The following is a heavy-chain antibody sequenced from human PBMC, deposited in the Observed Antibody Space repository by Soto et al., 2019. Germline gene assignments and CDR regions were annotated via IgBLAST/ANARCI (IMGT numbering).Heavy chain of an antibody. CDR2: IKEDGSEE. V-gene: IGHV3-7*03. J-gene: IGHJ4*02. CDR3: ASRPSDRNYYGVFDY. CDR1: GFTFSSHW. D-gene: IGHD3-3*01. Sequence: EVQLVESGGGLVQPGGSLRLSCTASGFTFSSHWMTWVSQAPGKALEWVANIKEDGSEEYYVDSVKGRFTISRANAKNSLFLQMNSLRAEDTAVYYCASRPSDRNYYGVFDYWGQGTLVTVSS.